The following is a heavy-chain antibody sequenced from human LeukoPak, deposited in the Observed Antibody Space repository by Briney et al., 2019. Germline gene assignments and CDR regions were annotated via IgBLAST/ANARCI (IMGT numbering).Heavy chain of an antibody. J-gene: IGHJ3*02. V-gene: IGHV3-21*01. CDR1: GFTFSSYN. CDR2: ISSSSSYI. D-gene: IGHD1-7*01. Sequence: GGSLRLSCAASGFTFSSYNMNWVRQAPGKGLEWVSSISSSSSYIYYADSVKGRFTISRDNAKNSLYLQMNSLRAEDTAVYYCARVRATRYNWNYDAFDIWGQGTMVTVSS. CDR3: ARVRATRYNWNYDAFDI.